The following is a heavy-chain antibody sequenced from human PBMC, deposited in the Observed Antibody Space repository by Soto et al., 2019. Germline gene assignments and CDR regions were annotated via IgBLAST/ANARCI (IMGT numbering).Heavy chain of an antibody. V-gene: IGHV3-7*01. D-gene: IGHD5-18*01. J-gene: IGHJ4*02. CDR1: GFMFSAYW. CDR3: ARDFSGVYTYAPGDY. Sequence: EVQLVESGGGLVEPGGSLRLSCAGCGFMFSAYWMSWVRQAPGKGLEWVANIHGDGGKIYYVDSVKGRFTISRDNPKRSLYLQMPSLTAEDTAVYYCARDFSGVYTYAPGDYWGPRALVAVSS. CDR2: IHGDGGKI.